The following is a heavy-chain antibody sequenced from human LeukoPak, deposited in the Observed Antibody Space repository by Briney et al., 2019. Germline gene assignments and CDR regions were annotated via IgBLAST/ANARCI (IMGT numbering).Heavy chain of an antibody. Sequence: ASVSLSSTASGYTFTIYGISWVRQAPGQGHEWMGWISDYNGNTNYAQKLQGRVTMTTDPSTSTAYMELRSLRSDDTAVYYCARSGIYYYDRGVWGKGTTVTVSS. CDR1: GYTFTIYG. CDR2: ISDYNGNT. V-gene: IGHV1-18*01. D-gene: IGHD2-15*01. CDR3: ARSGIYYYDRGV. J-gene: IGHJ6*03.